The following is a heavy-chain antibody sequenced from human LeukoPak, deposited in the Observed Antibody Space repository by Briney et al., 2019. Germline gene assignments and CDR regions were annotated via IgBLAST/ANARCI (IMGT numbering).Heavy chain of an antibody. D-gene: IGHD3-16*01. CDR2: IYYSGST. CDR1: GGSISSSSYY. Sequence: SETLSLTCTVSGGSISSSSYYWGWIRQPPGKGLEWIGSIYYSGSTYYNPSLKSRVTISVDTSKNQFSLKLSSVTAADTAVYYCARRGNYMDVWGKGTTVTVSS. CDR3: ARRGNYMDV. V-gene: IGHV4-39*01. J-gene: IGHJ6*03.